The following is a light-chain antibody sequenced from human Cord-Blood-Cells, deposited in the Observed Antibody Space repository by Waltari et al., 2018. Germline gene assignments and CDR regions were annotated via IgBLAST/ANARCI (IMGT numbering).Light chain of an antibody. J-gene: IGKJ3*01. CDR1: QSISSY. Sequence: DIQMTQSPSSLSESVGDRFTITCRASQSISSYLNWYQQKPGKAPKLLIYAASSLQSGVPSRFSGSGSGTDFTLTISSLQPEDFATYYCQQSYSTLFTFGPGTKVDIK. CDR2: AAS. CDR3: QQSYSTLFT. V-gene: IGKV1-39*01.